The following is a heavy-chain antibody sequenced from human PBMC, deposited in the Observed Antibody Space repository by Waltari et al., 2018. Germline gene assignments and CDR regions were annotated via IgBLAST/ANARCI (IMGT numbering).Heavy chain of an antibody. CDR2: IYSGGST. CDR3: AKDILWKYQLPDAFDI. J-gene: IGHJ3*02. D-gene: IGHD2-2*01. V-gene: IGHV3-23*03. Sequence: EVQLLESGGGLVQPGGSLRLSCAASGFTFSSYAMSWVRQAPGKGLEWVSVIYSGGSTYYADSVKGRFTISRDNSKNTLYLQMNSLRAEDTAVYYCAKDILWKYQLPDAFDIWGQGTMVTVSS. CDR1: GFTFSSYA.